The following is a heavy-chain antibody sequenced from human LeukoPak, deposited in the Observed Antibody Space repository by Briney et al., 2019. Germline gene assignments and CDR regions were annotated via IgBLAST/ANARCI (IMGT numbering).Heavy chain of an antibody. CDR3: AKGRAVTVPYTFDF. V-gene: IGHV3-23*01. Sequence: PGGSLRLSCSASGFXFSSYAITWVRQAPGKGLEWVSSITGSGDKTYYADSVKGRFTISRDISKNTLFLQMDSLRADDTAVYHCAKGRAVTVPYTFDFWGQGTLVTVSS. CDR2: ITGSGDKT. J-gene: IGHJ4*02. D-gene: IGHD4-17*01. CDR1: GFXFSSYA.